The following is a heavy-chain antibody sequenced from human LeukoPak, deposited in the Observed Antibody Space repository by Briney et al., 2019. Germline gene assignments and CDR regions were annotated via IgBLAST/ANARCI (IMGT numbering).Heavy chain of an antibody. CDR3: ARENYYDSSGKTGYYYMDV. V-gene: IGHV4-39*07. Sequence: SETLSLTCTVSGGSISSSSYYWGRIRQPPGKGLEWIGSIYYSGSTYYNPTLKSRVTISVDTSKNQFSLKLSSVTAADTAVYYCARENYYDSSGKTGYYYMDVWGKGTTVTVSS. J-gene: IGHJ6*03. D-gene: IGHD3-22*01. CDR2: IYYSGST. CDR1: GGSISSSSYY.